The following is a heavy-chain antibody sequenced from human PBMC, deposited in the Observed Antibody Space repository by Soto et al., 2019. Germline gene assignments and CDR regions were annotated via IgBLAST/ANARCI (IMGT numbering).Heavy chain of an antibody. V-gene: IGHV3-23*01. CDR2: ISGSGGST. CDR1: GFTFSSYA. J-gene: IGHJ6*02. Sequence: GGSLRLSCAASGFTFSSYAMSWVRQAPGKGLEWVSAISGSGGSTYYADSVKGRFTISRDNSKNTLYLQMNSLRAEDTAVYYCAKGASITIFGVVIVYYYGMDVWGQGTTVTVSS. D-gene: IGHD3-3*01. CDR3: AKGASITIFGVVIVYYYGMDV.